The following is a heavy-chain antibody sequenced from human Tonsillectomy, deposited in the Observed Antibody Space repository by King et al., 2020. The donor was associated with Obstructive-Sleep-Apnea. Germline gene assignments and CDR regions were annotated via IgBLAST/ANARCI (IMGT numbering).Heavy chain of an antibody. CDR2: IYHSGST. Sequence: MQLQESGSGLVKPSQTLSLTCAVSGGSISSGGYSWSWIRQPPGKGLEWIGYIYHSGSTYYNPSLKSRVTISVDRSKNQFSLKLSSVTAADTAVYYCARVNVVATINDPYFDYWGQGTLVTVSS. CDR3: ARVNVVATINDPYFDY. D-gene: IGHD5-12*01. J-gene: IGHJ4*02. V-gene: IGHV4-30-2*01. CDR1: GGSISSGGYS.